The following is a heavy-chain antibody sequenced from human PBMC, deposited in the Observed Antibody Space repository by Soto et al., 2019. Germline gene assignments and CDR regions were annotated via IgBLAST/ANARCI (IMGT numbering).Heavy chain of an antibody. D-gene: IGHD7-27*01. CDR1: GGSFSGYY. Sequence: ETLSLTCAVYGGSFSGYYWSWIRQPPGKGLEWIGEINHSGSTNYNPSLKSRVTISVDTSKNQFSLKLSSVTAADTAVYYCARGFLGYYYYYMDVWGQGTTVTVSS. V-gene: IGHV4-34*01. CDR2: INHSGST. J-gene: IGHJ6*03. CDR3: ARGFLGYYYYYMDV.